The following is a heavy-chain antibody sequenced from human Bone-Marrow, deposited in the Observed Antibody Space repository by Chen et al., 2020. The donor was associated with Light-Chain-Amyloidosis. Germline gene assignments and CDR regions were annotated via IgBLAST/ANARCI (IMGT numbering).Heavy chain of an antibody. J-gene: IGHJ6*02. CDR3: ARADASYYYYGMDV. V-gene: IGHV4-31*03. Sequence: QVQLQESGPGLVRPSQTLSLTCTVSGVSISSAGYYWSWIRQHPGKGLEWIGHICYSGSTDANPSLKSRVAISVDTSKNQFSLKVSSVTAADTAVYYCARADASYYYYGMDVWGQGTTVTVSS. CDR1: GVSISSAGYY. CDR2: ICYSGST.